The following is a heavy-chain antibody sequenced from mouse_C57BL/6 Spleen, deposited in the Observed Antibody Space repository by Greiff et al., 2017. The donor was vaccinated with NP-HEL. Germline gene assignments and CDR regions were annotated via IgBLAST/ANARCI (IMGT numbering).Heavy chain of an antibody. J-gene: IGHJ3*01. Sequence: QVQLKQSGPELVKPGASVKISCKASGYAFSSSWMNWVKQRPGKGLEWIGRIYPGDGDTNYNGKFKGKATLTADKSSSTAYMQLSSLTSEDSAVYFCARNWDAAWFAYWGQGTLVTVSA. CDR3: ARNWDAAWFAY. CDR2: IYPGDGDT. V-gene: IGHV1-82*01. D-gene: IGHD4-1*01. CDR1: GYAFSSSW.